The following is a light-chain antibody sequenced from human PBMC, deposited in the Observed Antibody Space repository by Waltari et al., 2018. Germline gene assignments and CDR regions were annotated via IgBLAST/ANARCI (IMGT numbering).Light chain of an antibody. Sequence: EIVLTQSPDTLSLSPGETATLSCRASQSVRSPYLAWYQQKPGQPPRLLIYGVFSRAPGIPDRFSGSGSGTDFTLTINRLEPEDFAVYSCQQYGSSPLTFGGGTKVEI. CDR1: QSVRSPY. CDR2: GVF. J-gene: IGKJ4*01. CDR3: QQYGSSPLT. V-gene: IGKV3-20*01.